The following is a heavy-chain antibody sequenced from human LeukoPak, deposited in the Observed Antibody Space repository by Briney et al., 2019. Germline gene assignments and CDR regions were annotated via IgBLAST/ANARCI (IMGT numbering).Heavy chain of an antibody. CDR2: ISGSGGST. D-gene: IGHD2-2*01. J-gene: IGHJ4*02. Sequence: GSLRLSCAASGFTVSSNYMNWVRQAPGKGLEWVSAISGSGGSTYYADSVKGRFTISRDNSKNTLYLQMYSLRAEDTAVYYCAKGVVVDYWGQGTLVTVSS. V-gene: IGHV3-23*01. CDR1: GFTVSSNY. CDR3: AKGVVVDY.